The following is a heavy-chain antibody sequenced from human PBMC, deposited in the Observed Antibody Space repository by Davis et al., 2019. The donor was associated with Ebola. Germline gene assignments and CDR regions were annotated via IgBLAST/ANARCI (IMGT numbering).Heavy chain of an antibody. Sequence: GESLKISCAASGFTFSSYSMNWVRQAPGKGLEWVSGISWNGGSTGYADSVKGRFTISRDNAKNSLYLRLNSLRAEDTALYHCARVNAVTGYSRFDPWGQGTLVTVSS. CDR3: ARVNAVTGYSRFDP. J-gene: IGHJ5*02. CDR2: ISWNGGST. CDR1: GFTFSSYS. D-gene: IGHD3-9*01. V-gene: IGHV3-20*01.